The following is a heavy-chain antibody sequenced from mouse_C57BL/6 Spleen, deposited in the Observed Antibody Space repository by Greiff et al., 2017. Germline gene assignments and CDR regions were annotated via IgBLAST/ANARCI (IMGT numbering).Heavy chain of an antibody. CDR2: ISYDGSN. V-gene: IGHV3-6*01. J-gene: IGHJ2*01. D-gene: IGHD1-1*01. CDR3: ARGDTTVGDY. Sequence: EVQLVESGPGLVKPSQSLSLTCSVTGYSITSGYYWNWIRQFPGNKLEWMGYISYDGSNNYNPSLKNRISITRDTSKNQFFLKLNSVTTEDTATYYCARGDTTVGDYWGQGTTLTVSS. CDR1: GYSITSGYY.